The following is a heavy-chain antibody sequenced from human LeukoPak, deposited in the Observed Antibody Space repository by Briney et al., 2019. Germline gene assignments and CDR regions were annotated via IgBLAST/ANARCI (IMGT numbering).Heavy chain of an antibody. J-gene: IGHJ4*02. CDR1: GFTFSSYA. CDR3: AKTFYGDYGDY. D-gene: IGHD4-17*01. V-gene: IGHV3-23*01. CDR2: ISGSGGST. Sequence: PGGSLRLSCAASGFTFSSYAMSWVRQAQGPGLEWVSAISGSGGSTYYADSVQGRFTISRDNSNNTLYLQMISLMTADTAVYYFAKTFYGDYGDYGGQGTLVTVSS.